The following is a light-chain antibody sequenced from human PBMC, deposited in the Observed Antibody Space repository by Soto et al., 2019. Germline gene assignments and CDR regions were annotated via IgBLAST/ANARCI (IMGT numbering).Light chain of an antibody. CDR2: RNN. Sequence: QSVLTQPPSASGNPGQRVTIACSGRSSNIGSNYVYWYQQLPGTAPKLLIYRNNQRPSGVPDRFSGSKSGTSASLAICGLRSEDEADYYCAAWDDSLSGPHVVFGGGTKLTVL. J-gene: IGLJ2*01. CDR3: AAWDDSLSGPHVV. V-gene: IGLV1-47*01. CDR1: SSNIGSNY.